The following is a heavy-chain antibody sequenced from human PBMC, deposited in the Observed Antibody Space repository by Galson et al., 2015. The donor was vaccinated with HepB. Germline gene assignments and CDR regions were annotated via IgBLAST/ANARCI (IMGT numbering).Heavy chain of an antibody. CDR1: GGSISSSGDC. CDR3: ARGPDYYDSSGYHSYFDY. CDR2: IYYSGST. V-gene: IGHV4-39*01. J-gene: IGHJ4*02. D-gene: IGHD3-22*01. Sequence: SETLSLTCTVSGGSISSSGDCWGWIRQAPGKGLEWIGSIYYSGSTYYNPSLKSRVTISVDTSKNQFSLQLRSVTAADTAVYYCARGPDYYDSSGYHSYFDYWGQGTLVTVSS.